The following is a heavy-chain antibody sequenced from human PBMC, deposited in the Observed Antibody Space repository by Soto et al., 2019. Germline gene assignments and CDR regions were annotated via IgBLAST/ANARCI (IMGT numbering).Heavy chain of an antibody. CDR2: IIPIFGTA. CDR1: GGTFSSYA. Sequence: QVQLVQSGAEVKKPGSSVKVSCKASGGTFSSYAISWVRQAPGQGLEWMGGIIPIFGTANYAQKFQCRVTITADESTSTAYMELSSLRSEDTAVYYCARARPGRGYSSGYYLIDYWGQGTLVTVSS. J-gene: IGHJ4*02. V-gene: IGHV1-69*01. CDR3: ARARPGRGYSSGYYLIDY. D-gene: IGHD3-22*01.